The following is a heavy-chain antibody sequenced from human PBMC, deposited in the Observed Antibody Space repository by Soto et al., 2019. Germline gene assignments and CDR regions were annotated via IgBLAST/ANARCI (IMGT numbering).Heavy chain of an antibody. Sequence: QVQLVESGGGVVQPGRSLRLSCAASGFTFSSYGMHVVLQAPCKGLEWVAVIWYDGSNKYYADSVKGRFTISRENSKNTLYLQMNSLRAEDTAVYYCARDKIVVVPADTFALTSDAFDIWGKGTMVTVSS. CDR3: ARDKIVVVPADTFALTSDAFDI. V-gene: IGHV3-33*01. J-gene: IGHJ3*02. CDR2: IWYDGSNK. D-gene: IGHD2-2*01. CDR1: GFTFSSYG.